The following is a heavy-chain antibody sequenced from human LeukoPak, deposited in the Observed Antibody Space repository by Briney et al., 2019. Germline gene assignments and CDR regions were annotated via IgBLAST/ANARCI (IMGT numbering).Heavy chain of an antibody. CDR2: MNPVTGNA. CDR3: ARAPMGTAALY. Sequence: ASVKVSCKASGYTFSNFDINWVRQAPGQGPEWMGWMNPVTGNAGSAQKFQGRVTLTRDMSISTAYMELSSLTFDDTAFYYCARAPMGTAALYWGQGTLITVSS. J-gene: IGHJ4*02. D-gene: IGHD2-2*01. CDR1: GYTFSNFD. V-gene: IGHV1-8*01.